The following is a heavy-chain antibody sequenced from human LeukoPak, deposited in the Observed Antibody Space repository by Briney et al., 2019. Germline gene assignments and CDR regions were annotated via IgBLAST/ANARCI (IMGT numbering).Heavy chain of an antibody. CDR3: ARGRFHYDILTGLDY. CDR1: GGSFSGYY. Sequence: SETLSLTCAVYGGSFSGYYWSWIRQPPGKGLEWIGKINHSGSTNYNPSLKSRVTISVDTSKNQFSLKLSSVTAADTAVYYCARGRFHYDILTGLDYWGQGTLVTVSS. V-gene: IGHV4-34*01. CDR2: INHSGST. J-gene: IGHJ4*02. D-gene: IGHD3-9*01.